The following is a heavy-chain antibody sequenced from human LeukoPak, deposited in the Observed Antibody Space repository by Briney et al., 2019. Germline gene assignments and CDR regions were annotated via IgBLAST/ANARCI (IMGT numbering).Heavy chain of an antibody. V-gene: IGHV3-30*18. Sequence: PGGSLRLSCAASGFTFSSYGMHWVRQAPGKGLEWVAVISYDGSNKYYADSVKGRFTISRDNSKNTLYLQMNSLRAEDTAVYYWAKGDGSYYYYYGMDVWGQGTTVTVSS. CDR1: GFTFSSYG. J-gene: IGHJ6*02. CDR3: AKGDGSYYYYYGMDV. CDR2: ISYDGSNK. D-gene: IGHD1-26*01.